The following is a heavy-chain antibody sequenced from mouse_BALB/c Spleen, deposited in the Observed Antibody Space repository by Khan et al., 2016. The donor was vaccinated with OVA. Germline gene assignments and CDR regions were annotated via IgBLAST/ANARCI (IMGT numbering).Heavy chain of an antibody. V-gene: IGHV3-2*02. CDR2: ISYSGNT. CDR3: ARICGGDFDY. J-gene: IGHJ2*01. Sequence: EVQLQESGPGLVKPSQSLSLTCTVTGYSITSDYAWNWIRQFPGNKLEWLGFISYSGNTNYNPSLKGRISITRDTSKNQFFLQLNSVTTEDTATYYCARICGGDFDYWGQGTTLTVSS. CDR1: GYSITSDYA.